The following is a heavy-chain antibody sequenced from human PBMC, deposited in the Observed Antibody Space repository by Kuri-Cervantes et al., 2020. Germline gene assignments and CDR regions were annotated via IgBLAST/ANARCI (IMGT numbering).Heavy chain of an antibody. CDR3: AREGDYYDSSGPSRGWFDP. CDR1: GFTFSDYY. CDR2: ISSSSSSI. J-gene: IGHJ5*02. D-gene: IGHD3-22*01. Sequence: GESLKISCAASGFTFSDYYMSWIRQAPGKGLEWVSYISSSSSSIYYADSVKGRFTISRDNAKSSLYLQMNSLRDDDTAVYYCAREGDYYDSSGPSRGWFDPWGQGTLVTVSS. V-gene: IGHV3-11*04.